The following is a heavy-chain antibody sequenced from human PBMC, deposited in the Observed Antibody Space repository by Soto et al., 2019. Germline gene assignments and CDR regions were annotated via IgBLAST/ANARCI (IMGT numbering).Heavy chain of an antibody. CDR3: ARDPISHCSSTSCRDY. CDR2: IIPILGIA. D-gene: IGHD2-2*01. CDR1: GGTFSSYT. V-gene: IGHV1-69*04. J-gene: IGHJ4*02. Sequence: SVKVSCKASGGTFSSYTISWVRQAPGQGLEWMGRIIPILGIANYAQKFQGRVTITADKSTSTAYMELSSLRSEDTAVYYCARDPISHCSSTSCRDYWGQGTLVTVSS.